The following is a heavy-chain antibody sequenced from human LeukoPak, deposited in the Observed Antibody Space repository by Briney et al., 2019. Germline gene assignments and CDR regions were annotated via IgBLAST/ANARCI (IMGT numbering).Heavy chain of an antibody. CDR2: INWNGGST. Sequence: GGSLRLSCAASGFTFDDYGMSWVRQAPGKGLEWVSGINWNGGSTGYADSVKGRFTISRDNAKNSLYLQMNGLRAEDTALYYCARVIQGANYYYYYYMDVWGKGTTVTVSS. CDR3: ARVIQGANYYYYYYMDV. V-gene: IGHV3-20*04. D-gene: IGHD5-18*01. CDR1: GFTFDDYG. J-gene: IGHJ6*03.